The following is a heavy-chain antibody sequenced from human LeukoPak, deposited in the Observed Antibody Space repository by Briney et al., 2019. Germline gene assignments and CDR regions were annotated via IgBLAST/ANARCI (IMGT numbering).Heavy chain of an antibody. CDR2: MNPNSGNT. Sequence: ASVKVSCKASGYTFTSYDINWVRQATGQGLEWMGWMNPNSGNTGYAQKFQGRVTMTRNTSISTAYIELSSLRSEDTAVYYCASPVYSSSWYYYYYGMDVWGQGTTVTVSS. CDR3: ASPVYSSSWYYYYYGMDV. D-gene: IGHD6-13*01. J-gene: IGHJ6*02. CDR1: GYTFTSYD. V-gene: IGHV1-8*01.